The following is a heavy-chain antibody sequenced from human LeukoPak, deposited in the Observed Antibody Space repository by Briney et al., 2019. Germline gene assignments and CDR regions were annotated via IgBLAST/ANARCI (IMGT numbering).Heavy chain of an antibody. D-gene: IGHD3-22*01. CDR2: IYYSGST. Sequence: SETLSLTCTVSGDSISSGDSYWSWIRQPPGKGLDWIGSIYYSGSTYYNPSLKSRLTISVDTSKNQFSLKLTSVTAADTAVYYCARAGQYYSGSAGYFPDHWGQGTLVTVSS. CDR3: ARAGQYYSGSAGYFPDH. CDR1: GDSISSGDSY. V-gene: IGHV4-30-4*01. J-gene: IGHJ4*02.